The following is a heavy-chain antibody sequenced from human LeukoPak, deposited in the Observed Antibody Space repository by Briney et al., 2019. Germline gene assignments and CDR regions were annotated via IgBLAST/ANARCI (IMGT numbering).Heavy chain of an antibody. V-gene: IGHV3-30*18. J-gene: IGHJ4*02. CDR3: AKGKFLGSSVYDY. Sequence: HPGGSLRLSCAASGFTFSSYGMHWVRQAPGKGLEWVAVISYDGSNKYYADSVKGRFTISRDNSKNTLYLQMNSLRAEDTAVYYCAKGKFLGSSVYDYWGQGTLVTVSS. CDR1: GFTFSSYG. CDR2: ISYDGSNK. D-gene: IGHD1-26*01.